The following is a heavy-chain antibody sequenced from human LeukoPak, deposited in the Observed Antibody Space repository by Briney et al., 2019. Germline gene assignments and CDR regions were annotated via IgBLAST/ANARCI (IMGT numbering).Heavy chain of an antibody. V-gene: IGHV3-53*01. Sequence: GGSLRLSCAASGFTVSSNYMTWVRQAPGKRLEWVSVIYSDGRTYFADSVKGRFTISRDNSKNTLYLQMNSLRAEDTAVYYCAKIPQVATYTVPNFDFWGQGTLVTVSS. J-gene: IGHJ4*02. CDR1: GFTVSSNY. CDR3: AKIPQVATYTVPNFDF. D-gene: IGHD3-16*01. CDR2: IYSDGRT.